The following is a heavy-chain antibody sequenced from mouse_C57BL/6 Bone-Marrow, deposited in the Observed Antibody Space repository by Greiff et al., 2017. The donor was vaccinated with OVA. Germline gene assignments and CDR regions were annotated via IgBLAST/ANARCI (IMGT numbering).Heavy chain of an antibody. J-gene: IGHJ2*01. CDR1: GYTFTSYG. Sequence: VQLQQSGAELARPGASVKLSCKASGYTFTSYGISWVKQRTGQGLEWIGESYPRSGNTYYNEKFKGKATLTADKSSSTAYMELRSLTSEDSAVYFCAREGYLDYWGQGTTLTVSS. CDR2: SYPRSGNT. CDR3: AREGYLDY. V-gene: IGHV1-81*01.